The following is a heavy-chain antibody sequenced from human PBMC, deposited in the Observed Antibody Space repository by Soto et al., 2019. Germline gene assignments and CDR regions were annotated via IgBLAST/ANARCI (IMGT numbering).Heavy chain of an antibody. CDR1: GGSINSYW. Sequence: QVQLQESGPGLVKPSETLSLTCSVSGGSINSYWWSWIRQPAGKGLEWMGRVYSSGTTVYNPSLNSRATLSVETSKNQFSLKLSSVTAADTAVYYCARDIGSYAYGEGYWGQGIQVTVSS. V-gene: IGHV4-4*07. J-gene: IGHJ4*02. CDR3: ARDIGSYAYGEGY. CDR2: VYSSGTT. D-gene: IGHD3-10*01.